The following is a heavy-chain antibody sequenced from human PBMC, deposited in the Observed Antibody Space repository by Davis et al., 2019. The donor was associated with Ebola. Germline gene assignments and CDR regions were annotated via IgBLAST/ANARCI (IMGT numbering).Heavy chain of an antibody. CDR3: AKDQAGDRGSSWYPLDY. Sequence: GGSLRLSCAASGFTFSSYSMNWVRQAPGKGLEWVSGISWNSGSIGYADSVKGRFTISRDNAKNSLYLQMNSLRAEDTALYYCAKDQAGDRGSSWYPLDYWGQGTLVTVSS. CDR1: GFTFSSYS. CDR2: ISWNSGSI. V-gene: IGHV3-9*01. J-gene: IGHJ4*02. D-gene: IGHD6-13*01.